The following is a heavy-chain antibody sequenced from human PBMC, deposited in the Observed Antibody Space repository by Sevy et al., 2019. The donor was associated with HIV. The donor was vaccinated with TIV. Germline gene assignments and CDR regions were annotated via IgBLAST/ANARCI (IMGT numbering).Heavy chain of an antibody. Sequence: GGSLRLSCAASGFTFSSYNMNWVRQAPGKGLEWVSSIGSSSSYIYYADSVKGRFTVSRDNAKNSLYLQRNSLRAEDTAVYYCARVVAYCTGGTCFPGYYYGMDVWGQGTTVTVSS. V-gene: IGHV3-21*01. J-gene: IGHJ6*02. CDR2: IGSSSSYI. CDR3: ARVVAYCTGGTCFPGYYYGMDV. D-gene: IGHD2-15*01. CDR1: GFTFSSYN.